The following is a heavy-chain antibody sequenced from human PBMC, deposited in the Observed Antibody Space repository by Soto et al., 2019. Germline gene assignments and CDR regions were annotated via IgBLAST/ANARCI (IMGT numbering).Heavy chain of an antibody. J-gene: IGHJ6*02. V-gene: IGHV1-69*04. CDR2: IIPILGIA. CDR3: AREPSSLAAAGSSYGLDV. CDR1: GGTFSSYT. D-gene: IGHD6-13*01. Sequence: SVKVSCKASGGTFSSYTISWVRQAPGQGLEWMGRIIPILGIANYAQKFQGRVTITADKSTSTAYMELSSLRSEDTAVYYCAREPSSLAAAGSSYGLDVWGQGTSVTVSS.